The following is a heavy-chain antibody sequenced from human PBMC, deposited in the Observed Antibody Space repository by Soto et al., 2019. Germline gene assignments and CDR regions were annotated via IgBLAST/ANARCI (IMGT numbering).Heavy chain of an antibody. CDR2: IGASGATT. J-gene: IGHJ4*02. CDR3: ANTGPLTTMIVVGQGYFDQ. V-gene: IGHV3-23*01. D-gene: IGHD3-22*01. Sequence: EVQLLDSGGGLVQPGGSLRLSCAASGFTFSNYAMSWVRQAPGKGLEWVSGIGASGATTFYADSVKGRFTISRDNSKDTLYLQMHSLRAEDTAVYYCANTGPLTTMIVVGQGYFDQWGQGTLVTVSS. CDR1: GFTFSNYA.